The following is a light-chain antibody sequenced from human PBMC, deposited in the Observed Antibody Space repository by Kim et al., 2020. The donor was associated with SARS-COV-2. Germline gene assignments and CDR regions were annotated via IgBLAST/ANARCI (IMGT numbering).Light chain of an antibody. V-gene: IGKV3-20*01. CDR1: QSVTGTN. CDR2: GAS. CDR3: QYYGSSPPVN. J-gene: IGKJ5*01. Sequence: EIVLTQSPGSLSLSPGERATLSCRASQSVTGTNLAWYQQRPGQAPRLLMYGASYRDSGIPDRFSGSGSGTDFTLTISRLEPEDFAVYYCQYYGSSPPVNFGQGTRLDIK.